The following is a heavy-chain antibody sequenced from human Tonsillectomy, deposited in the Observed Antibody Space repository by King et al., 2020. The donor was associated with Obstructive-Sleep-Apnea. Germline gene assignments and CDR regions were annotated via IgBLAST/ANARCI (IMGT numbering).Heavy chain of an antibody. V-gene: IGHV3-33*03. CDR1: GFTFKNYG. D-gene: IGHD3-22*01. J-gene: IGHJ4*02. CDR2: RGDDGSNK. Sequence: VQMVESGGGVVQPGRSLRLSCADSGFTFKNYGMHWVGKDLGKGLEWGEVRGDDGSNKDYGDSVKGRFTVSRDNSKNTLCLQMNSLRAEDTAVYYCAKEGYYYDTSGYREGYFDYWGQGTLVTVSS. CDR3: AKEGYYYDTSGYREGYFDY.